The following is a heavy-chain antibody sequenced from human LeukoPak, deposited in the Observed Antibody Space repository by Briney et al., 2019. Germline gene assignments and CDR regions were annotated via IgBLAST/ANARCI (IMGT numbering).Heavy chain of an antibody. V-gene: IGHV3-23*01. Sequence: GGSLGLSCAASGFTFSTYSMTWVRQGPGKGLEWVSSIYPSGDSTFYADSVKGRFTISRDNSKNTLYLQMSSLRTEDTAIYYCAKDVVPDSGWDLDYWGQGTLVTVSS. CDR2: IYPSGDST. CDR3: AKDVVPDSGWDLDY. D-gene: IGHD6-19*01. J-gene: IGHJ4*02. CDR1: GFTFSTYS.